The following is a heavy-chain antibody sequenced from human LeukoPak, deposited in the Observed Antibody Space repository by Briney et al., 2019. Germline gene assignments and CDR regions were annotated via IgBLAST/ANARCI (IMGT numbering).Heavy chain of an antibody. CDR2: IVPLFGTA. CDR1: GGTFSSYA. Sequence: SVKVSCKASGGTFSSYAVSWVRQAPGQGLEWMGGIVPLFGTASYAQNFQGRVTTTTDDSTSTAYMELSSLRSEDTAVYYCARDGAGHYFDYWGQGTLVTVSS. D-gene: IGHD1-14*01. CDR3: ARDGAGHYFDY. V-gene: IGHV1-69*05. J-gene: IGHJ4*02.